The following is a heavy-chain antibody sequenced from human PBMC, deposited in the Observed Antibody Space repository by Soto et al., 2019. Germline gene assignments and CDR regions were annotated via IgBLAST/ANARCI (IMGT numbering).Heavy chain of an antibody. D-gene: IGHD2-8*01. CDR2: ISEAGNNI. CDR3: AKVREDLVLLVALDY. Sequence: GGSLRLSCAASGFTFSDYAMHWVRQAPGKGLEWVAVISEAGNNIYYADSVRGRFTISRDNSKNTLCLQMNSLRAEDTAAYYCAKVREDLVLLVALDYWGQGTLVTVSS. V-gene: IGHV3-30*18. J-gene: IGHJ4*02. CDR1: GFTFSDYA.